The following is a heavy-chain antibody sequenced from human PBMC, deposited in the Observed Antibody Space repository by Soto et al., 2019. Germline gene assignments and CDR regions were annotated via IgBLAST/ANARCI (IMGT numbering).Heavy chain of an antibody. CDR3: ERVIAARVGYYRMDV. CDR1: GFTFSSYW. Sequence: GGSLRLSCAASGFTFSSYWMHWVRQAPGKGLVWVSRINSDGSSTSYADSVKGRFTISRDNAKNTLYLQMNSLRAEDTAVYYCERVIAARVGYYRMDVWGQGTKVPVYS. D-gene: IGHD6-6*01. V-gene: IGHV3-74*01. CDR2: INSDGSST. J-gene: IGHJ6*02.